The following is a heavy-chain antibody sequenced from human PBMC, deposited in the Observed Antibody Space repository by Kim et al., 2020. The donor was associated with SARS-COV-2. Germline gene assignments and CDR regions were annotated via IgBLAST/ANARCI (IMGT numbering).Heavy chain of an antibody. CDR1: GGSISSGGYY. V-gene: IGHV4-31*03. D-gene: IGHD3-22*01. J-gene: IGHJ3*02. Sequence: SETLSLTCTVSGGSISSGGYYWSWIRQHPGKGLEWIGYIYYSGSTYYNPSLKSRGTISVDTSKNQFSLKLSSVTAADTAVYYCARDHYSDSRGAFDIWGQGTMVTVSS. CDR2: IYYSGST. CDR3: ARDHYSDSRGAFDI.